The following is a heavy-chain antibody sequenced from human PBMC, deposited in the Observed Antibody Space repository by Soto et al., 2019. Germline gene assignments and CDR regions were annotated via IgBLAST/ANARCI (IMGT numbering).Heavy chain of an antibody. J-gene: IGHJ3*02. D-gene: IGHD1-20*01. CDR2: ISSSSSTI. CDR1: GFTFSSYS. Sequence: GGSLRLSCAASGFTFSSYSMNWVRQAPGKGLEWVSYISSSSSTIYYADSVKGRFTISRDNAKNSLYLQMNSLRDEDTAVYYCARDASTYNWNDGWEAFDIWGQGTMVTV. CDR3: ARDASTYNWNDGWEAFDI. V-gene: IGHV3-48*02.